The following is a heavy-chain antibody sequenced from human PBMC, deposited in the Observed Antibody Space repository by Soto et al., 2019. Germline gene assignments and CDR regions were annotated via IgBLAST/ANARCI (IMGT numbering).Heavy chain of an antibody. CDR2: ITNDGSAT. CDR3: ARDAAPGYFDL. V-gene: IGHV3-74*01. CDR1: GSTFRSFW. D-gene: IGHD6-25*01. Sequence: PGGSLRLSCAASGSTFRSFWMHWVRQAPGKGLMWVSRITNDGSATDYADSVRGRFTISRDNAENMLYLQLNNLRADDTAVYYCARDAAPGYFDLWGRGTLVTVSS. J-gene: IGHJ2*01.